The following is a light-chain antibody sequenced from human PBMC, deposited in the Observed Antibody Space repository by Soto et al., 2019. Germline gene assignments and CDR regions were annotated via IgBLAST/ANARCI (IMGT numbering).Light chain of an antibody. J-gene: IGKJ4*01. CDR2: GVS. Sequence: EIVLTQSPGPLSLSPGERATLSCRSSQSVSSSYLAWYQQKPGQAPRLIIYGVSSRATGIPDRFSGSGSGTDFTLTISRLEPEDVAVYYCQQYGSSPLTLGGGTKVDIK. CDR1: QSVSSSY. CDR3: QQYGSSPLT. V-gene: IGKV3-20*01.